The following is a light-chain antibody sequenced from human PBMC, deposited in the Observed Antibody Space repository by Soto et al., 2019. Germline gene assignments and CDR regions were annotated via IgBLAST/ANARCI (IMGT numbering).Light chain of an antibody. CDR3: QQSYSIPLT. V-gene: IGKV1-39*01. CDR1: QNISTY. Sequence: DIQMTQSPSSLSASVGDRVTITCRASQNISTYLHWYQQKPGRAPQVLIYGAPSLQSGVPSRFSGSGSGTDFSLAISSLQPEEFATYYCQQSYSIPLTVGQGTKVEI. J-gene: IGKJ1*01. CDR2: GAP.